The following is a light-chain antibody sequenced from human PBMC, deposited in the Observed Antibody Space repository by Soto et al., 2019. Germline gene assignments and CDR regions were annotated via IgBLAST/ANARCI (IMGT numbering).Light chain of an antibody. Sequence: LTQPASVSGSPGQSITISCTGTSSDVGGYNYVSWYQQHPGKAPKLMIYEVSNRPSGVSNRFSGSKSGNTASLTISGLRAEDEADYYCSSYTSSSTYVFGTGTKVTV. CDR2: EVS. CDR1: SSDVGGYNY. J-gene: IGLJ1*01. CDR3: SSYTSSSTYV. V-gene: IGLV2-14*01.